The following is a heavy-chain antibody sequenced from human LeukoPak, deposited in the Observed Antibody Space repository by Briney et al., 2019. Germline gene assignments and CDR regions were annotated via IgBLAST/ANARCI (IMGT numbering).Heavy chain of an antibody. J-gene: IGHJ5*01. V-gene: IGHV1-2*02. CDR3: AREYWFDS. Sequence: ASVKVSCKASGYTFIGYYMHWVRQAPGQGLEWMGWINPNSGVTNYAQKFQDRVTMTRDTSISTAYMELSRLTSDDTAVYYCAREYWFDSWGQGTLVSVSS. CDR1: GYTFIGYY. CDR2: INPNSGVT.